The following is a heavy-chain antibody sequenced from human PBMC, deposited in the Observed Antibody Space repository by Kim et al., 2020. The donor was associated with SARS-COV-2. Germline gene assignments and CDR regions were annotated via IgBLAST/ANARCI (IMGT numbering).Heavy chain of an antibody. V-gene: IGHV3-30*18. D-gene: IGHD1-1*01. J-gene: IGHJ3*02. CDR3: AKSGRERIDAFDI. Sequence: GGSLRLSCAASGFTFSSYGMHWVRQAPGKGLEWVAVISYDGSNKYYADSVKGRFTISRDNSKNTLYLQMNSLRAEDTAVYYCAKSGRERIDAFDIWGQGT. CDR1: GFTFSSYG. CDR2: ISYDGSNK.